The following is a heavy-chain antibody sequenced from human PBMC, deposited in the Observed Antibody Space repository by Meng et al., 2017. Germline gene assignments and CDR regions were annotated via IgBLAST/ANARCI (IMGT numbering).Heavy chain of an antibody. Sequence: GSLRLSCTVSGGSISSSSYYWSWIRQPPGKGLEWIGEINHSGSTNYNPSLKSRVTISVDTSKNQFSLKLSSVTAADTAVYYCARWGYSGSYYGRQGLDYWGQGTLVTVSS. CDR1: GGSISSSSYY. J-gene: IGHJ4*02. CDR2: INHSGST. D-gene: IGHD1-26*01. CDR3: ARWGYSGSYYGRQGLDY. V-gene: IGHV4-39*07.